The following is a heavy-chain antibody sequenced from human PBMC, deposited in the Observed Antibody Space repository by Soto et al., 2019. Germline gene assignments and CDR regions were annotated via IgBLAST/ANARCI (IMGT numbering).Heavy chain of an antibody. CDR3: ARDVSGKLGHDS. CDR2: IKQDGSDK. CDR1: GFTFSSFW. J-gene: IGHJ4*02. V-gene: IGHV3-7*01. D-gene: IGHD3-10*01. Sequence: AGGSLRLSCAASGFTFSSFWMSWARRAPGKGLEWVANIKQDGSDKNYVGSVKGRFTISRDNAKNSLYLQMNSLRVEDTAVYYCARDVSGKLGHDSWGQGTLVTVSS.